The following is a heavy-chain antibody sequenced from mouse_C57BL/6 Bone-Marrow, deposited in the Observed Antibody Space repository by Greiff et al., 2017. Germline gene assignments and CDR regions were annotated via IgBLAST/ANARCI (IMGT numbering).Heavy chain of an antibody. D-gene: IGHD4-1*01. Sequence: VQLVESGAELARPGASVKMSCKASGYTFTSYTMHWVKQRPGQGLEWIGYINPSSGYTKYNQKFKDKDTLTADKSSSTAYMQLSSLTSEDSAVYYCARSRTGGYWGQGTTLTVSS. CDR2: INPSSGYT. CDR3: ARSRTGGY. CDR1: GYTFTSYT. J-gene: IGHJ2*01. V-gene: IGHV1-4*01.